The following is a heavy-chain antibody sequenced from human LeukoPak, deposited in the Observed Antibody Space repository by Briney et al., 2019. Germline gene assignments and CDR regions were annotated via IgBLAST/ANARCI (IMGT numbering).Heavy chain of an antibody. J-gene: IGHJ4*02. D-gene: IGHD3-16*02. CDR2: ISAYNGNT. CDR1: GYTFTSYG. CDR3: ASGVLSGGDFDY. Sequence: GASVKVSCKASGYTFTSYGISWVRQAPGQGLEWMGWISAYNGNTNYAQKFQGRVTITTDESTTTAYMELSSLTSDDTALYYCASGVLSGGDFDYWGQGTLVTVSS. V-gene: IGHV1-18*01.